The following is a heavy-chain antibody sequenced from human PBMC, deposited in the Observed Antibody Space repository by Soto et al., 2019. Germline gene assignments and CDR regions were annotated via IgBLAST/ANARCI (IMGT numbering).Heavy chain of an antibody. CDR3: AKPIHDYGASYSDY. V-gene: IGHV3-23*01. Sequence: EVQLLESGGGLVQPGGSLRLSCAASGFTFSVYAMSWVRQAPGKGLEWVSSINNRGRTTYYADSVRGRFTISRDNSKNTLYLQMNSLRGEDTAIYYCAKPIHDYGASYSDYWGQGTLVTVSS. J-gene: IGHJ4*02. CDR1: GFTFSVYA. D-gene: IGHD4-17*01. CDR2: INNRGRTT.